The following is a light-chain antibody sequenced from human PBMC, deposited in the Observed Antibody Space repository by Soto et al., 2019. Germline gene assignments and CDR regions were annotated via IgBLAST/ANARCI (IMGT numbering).Light chain of an antibody. J-gene: IGLJ1*01. V-gene: IGLV2-14*03. CDR3: YSSRSSSSTFYV. CDR2: GVS. CDR1: SSDIGGSNY. Sequence: QSALTQPASVSGSPGQSITISCAGTSSDIGGSNYVSWYQQHPGKAPKLMIYGVSNRPSGVSNRFSGSKSGNTASLTISGLQAEDEAYYFCYSSRSSSSTFYVFGTGTKRTVL.